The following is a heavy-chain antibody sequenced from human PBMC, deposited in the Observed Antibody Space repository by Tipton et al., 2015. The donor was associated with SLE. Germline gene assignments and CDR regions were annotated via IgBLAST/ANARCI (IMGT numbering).Heavy chain of an antibody. CDR2: IYSGGST. CDR3: ARDQGSINYYYGMDV. D-gene: IGHD5-24*01. CDR1: GFTFSSYA. J-gene: IGHJ6*02. Sequence: SLRLSCAASGFTFSSYAMHWVRQAPGKGLEWVSVIYSGGSTYYADSVKGRFTISRDNSKNTLYLQMNSLRAEDTAVYYCARDQGSINYYYGMDVWGQGTTVTVSS. V-gene: IGHV3-66*01.